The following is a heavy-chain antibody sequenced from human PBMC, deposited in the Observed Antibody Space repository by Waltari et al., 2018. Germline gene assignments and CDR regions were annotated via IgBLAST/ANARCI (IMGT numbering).Heavy chain of an antibody. CDR3: ARHPAIAAAQAYYFDY. CDR1: GYSFTSYW. CDR2: VYPGDPDT. Sequence: EVQLVQSGAEVKQPGESLKISCKGSGYSFTSYWIGWVRQMPGKGLEWMGLVYPGDPDTRYSPSFQGQVTISADKSSSTASLQWSILKASDTAMYDCARHPAIAAAQAYYFDYWGQGTLVTVSS. J-gene: IGHJ4*02. V-gene: IGHV5-51*01. D-gene: IGHD6-13*01.